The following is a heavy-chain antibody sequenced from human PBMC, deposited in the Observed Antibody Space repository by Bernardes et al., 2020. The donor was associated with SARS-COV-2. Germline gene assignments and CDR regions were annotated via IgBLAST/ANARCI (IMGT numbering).Heavy chain of an antibody. V-gene: IGHV3-23*01. CDR3: AKPATKYDYGDYFDY. Sequence: GSLRHSCAASGFTFSSYAMSWVRQAPGKGLEWVSAISGSGGSTYYADSVKGRFTISRDNSKNTLYLQMNSLRAEDTAVYYCAKPATKYDYGDYFDYWGQGTLVTVSS. CDR2: ISGSGGST. J-gene: IGHJ4*02. CDR1: GFTFSSYA. D-gene: IGHD4-17*01.